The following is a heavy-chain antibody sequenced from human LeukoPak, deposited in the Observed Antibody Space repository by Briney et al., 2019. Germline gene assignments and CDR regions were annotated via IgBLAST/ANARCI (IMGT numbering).Heavy chain of an antibody. CDR3: ARDRGRRYCNSTYCPYYMDV. J-gene: IGHJ6*03. D-gene: IGHD2/OR15-2a*01. V-gene: IGHV3-48*03. CDR2: ISSSGSTI. Sequence: GGSLRLSCAASGFTFSSYEMNWVRQAPGKGLEWVSYISSSGSTIYYADSVKGRFTISRDNAKNSLYLQMNSLRAEDTAVHYCARDRGRRYCNSTYCPYYMDVWGKGTTVTVS. CDR1: GFTFSSYE.